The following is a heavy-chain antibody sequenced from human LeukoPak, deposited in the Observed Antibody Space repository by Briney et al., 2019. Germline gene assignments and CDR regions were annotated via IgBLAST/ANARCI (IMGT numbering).Heavy chain of an antibody. CDR1: GGSITSSGYY. D-gene: IGHD6-13*01. CDR2: IYYAGGT. V-gene: IGHV4-39*02. CDR3: AYTLAAAGNSHFAY. J-gene: IGHJ4*02. Sequence: SETLSLTCTVSGGSITSSGYYWVWIRQPPGKGLEWVGSIYYAGGTYYNPSLKSRVTISVDTSKNHFSLKLISVTAADTAVYYCAYTLAAAGNSHFAYWGRGSLVTVSS.